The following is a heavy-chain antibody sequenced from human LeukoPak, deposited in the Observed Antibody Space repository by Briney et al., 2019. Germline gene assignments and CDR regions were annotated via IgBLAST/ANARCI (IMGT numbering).Heavy chain of an antibody. CDR2: IIPIFGTA. V-gene: IGHV1-69*13. CDR3: ARSREAYCGGDCYSIDY. Sequence: SVRVSCKASGGTFSSYAISWVRQAPGQGLEWMGGIIPIFGTANYAQKFQGRVTITADESTSTAYMELSSLRSEDTAVYYCARSREAYCGGDCYSIDYWGQGTLVTVSS. J-gene: IGHJ4*02. D-gene: IGHD2-21*02. CDR1: GGTFSSYA.